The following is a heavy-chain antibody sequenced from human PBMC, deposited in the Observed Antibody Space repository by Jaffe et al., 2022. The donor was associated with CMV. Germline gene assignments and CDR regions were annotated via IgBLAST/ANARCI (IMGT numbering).Heavy chain of an antibody. CDR2: IYPGDSDT. D-gene: IGHD3-22*01. CDR1: GYSFTSYW. CDR3: ARRTDSSGSPSGAWFDP. J-gene: IGHJ5*02. Sequence: EVQLVQSGAEVKKPGESLKISCKGSGYSFTSYWIGWVRQMPGKGLEWMGIIYPGDSDTRYSPSFQGQVTISADKSISTAYLQWSSLKASDTAMYYCARRTDSSGSPSGAWFDPWGQGTLVTVSS. V-gene: IGHV5-51*01.